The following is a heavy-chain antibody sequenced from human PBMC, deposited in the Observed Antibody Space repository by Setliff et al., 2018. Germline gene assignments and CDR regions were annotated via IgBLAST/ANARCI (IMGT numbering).Heavy chain of an antibody. CDR3: AASRAYTGAVEEWFLPKTFDF. V-gene: IGHV4-4*07. CDR2: IYVTEST. Sequence: SETLFLTCTVSGDSISNYYWNWIRQPAGKGLEWIGRIYVTESTKYNPSLKSRVTLSIDTSKNQFPLKLSSVTAADAALYYCAASRAYTGAVEEWFLPKTFDFWGQGSPVTVSS. J-gene: IGHJ4*02. D-gene: IGHD3-10*01. CDR1: GDSISNYY.